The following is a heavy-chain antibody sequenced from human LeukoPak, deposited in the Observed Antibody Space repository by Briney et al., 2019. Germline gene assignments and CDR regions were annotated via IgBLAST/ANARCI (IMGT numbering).Heavy chain of an antibody. CDR3: GGGCSSTSCYPHGFDY. CDR1: GFTFSSYA. Sequence: PGRSLRLSCAASGFTFSSYAMHWVRQAPGKGLEWVANIKQDGGEKYYVDSVKGRFTISRDNAKNSLYLQMNSLRAEDTAVYYCGGGCSSTSCYPHGFDYWGQGTLVTVSS. D-gene: IGHD2-2*01. J-gene: IGHJ4*02. V-gene: IGHV3-7*01. CDR2: IKQDGGEK.